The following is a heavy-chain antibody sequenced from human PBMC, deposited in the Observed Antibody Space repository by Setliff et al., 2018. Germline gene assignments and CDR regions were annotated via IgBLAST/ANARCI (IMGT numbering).Heavy chain of an antibody. J-gene: IGHJ5*02. CDR1: GGSLNSGSYY. V-gene: IGHV4-61*02. CDR3: ARDNTILGATDH. CDR2: LHTSEST. D-gene: IGHD1-26*01. Sequence: LSLTCAVSGGSLNSGSYYWSWIRQSTERGLEWLGRLHTSESTTYNPALNSRVTISVDTSTNQFSLRLTSLTAADTAVYFCARDNTILGATDHWGQGTLVTVSS.